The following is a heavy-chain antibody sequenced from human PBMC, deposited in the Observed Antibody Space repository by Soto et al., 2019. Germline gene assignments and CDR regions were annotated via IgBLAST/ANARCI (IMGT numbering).Heavy chain of an antibody. CDR3: ARDKGDYVPYFDS. CDR2: IWYDGSNK. J-gene: IGHJ4*02. Sequence: SICLSSSAAGFTLSSYGMHWVRQDPGKGLEWVAVIWYDGSNKYYADSVKGRFTISRDNSKNTLYLQMNSLRAEDTAVYYCARDKGDYVPYFDSWGQGTLVTVSS. D-gene: IGHD4-17*01. CDR1: GFTLSSYG. V-gene: IGHV3-33*01.